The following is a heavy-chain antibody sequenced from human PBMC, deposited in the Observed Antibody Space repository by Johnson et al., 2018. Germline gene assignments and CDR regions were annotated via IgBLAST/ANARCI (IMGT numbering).Heavy chain of an antibody. CDR3: IKGGTWIQDVLDI. CDR1: GFTFDDYA. V-gene: IGHV3-9*01. J-gene: IGHJ3*02. CDR2: ISWNSGIR. Sequence: EVQLVESEGGLVQPGGSLRLSCVASGFTFDDYAMHWVRQAPGQGLEGVAGISWNSGIRAYADAMKGRFTISRENAKNSLYLQMNRLRVEDRALHYCIKGGTWIQDVLDIWVQGTMVTVSS. D-gene: IGHD5-18*01.